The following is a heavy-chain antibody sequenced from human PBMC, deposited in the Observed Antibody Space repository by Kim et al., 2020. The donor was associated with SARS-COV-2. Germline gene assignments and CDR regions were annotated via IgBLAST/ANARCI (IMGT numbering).Heavy chain of an antibody. J-gene: IGHJ6*02. D-gene: IGHD3-22*01. CDR3: ARDRPAYYDSSGYGYYYGMDV. Sequence: GGSLRLSCAASGFTVSSNYMSWVRQAPGKGLEWVSVIYSGGSTYYADSVKGRFTISRDNSKNTLYLQMNSLRAEDTAVYYCARDRPAYYDSSGYGYYYGMDVWGQGTTVTVSS. CDR2: IYSGGST. V-gene: IGHV3-66*02. CDR1: GFTVSSNY.